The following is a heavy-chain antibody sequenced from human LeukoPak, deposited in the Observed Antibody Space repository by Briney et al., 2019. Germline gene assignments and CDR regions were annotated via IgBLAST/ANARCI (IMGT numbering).Heavy chain of an antibody. J-gene: IGHJ4*02. V-gene: IGHV6-1*01. CDR3: GRDLIGSRFDY. CDR1: GDSVSSNSAA. CDR2: TYYRSKWYN. Sequence: KPSQTLSLTCAISGDSVSSNSAAWNWIGQSPSRGLEWLGRTYYRSKWYNDYAGSVRSRITIYSDTSKNQFSLQLNSVTPEDTAVYYCGRDLIGSRFDYWGQGTLVTVSS. D-gene: IGHD1-26*01.